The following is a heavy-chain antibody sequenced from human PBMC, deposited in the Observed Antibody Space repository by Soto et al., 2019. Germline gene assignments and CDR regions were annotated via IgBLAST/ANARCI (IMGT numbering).Heavy chain of an antibody. D-gene: IGHD6-19*01. CDR3: ARWSFSSGFDC. V-gene: IGHV3-23*01. Sequence: PGGSLRLSCAASGFTFSSYAMGWVRQAPGKGLEWVSGISGSAGTTYYADSVKGRFTISRDNSKDTVYLQMNSLRAEDAAVYYCARWSFSSGFDCWGQGTLVTVSS. CDR2: ISGSAGTT. J-gene: IGHJ4*02. CDR1: GFTFSSYA.